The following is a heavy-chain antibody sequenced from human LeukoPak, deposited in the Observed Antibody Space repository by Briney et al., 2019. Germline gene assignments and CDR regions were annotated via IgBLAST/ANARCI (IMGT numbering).Heavy chain of an antibody. CDR2: IYPGDSDT. CDR3: AGADGCSSTSCYSFAP. D-gene: IGHD2-2*02. V-gene: IGHV5-51*01. Sequence: GESLKISCKGSGYSFRSYWIGWVRQMPGKGLEWMGAIYPGDSDTRYSPSFQGQVTISADKSISTAYLQWSSLKPSDTAMYYCAGADGCSSTSCYSFAPWAQGTLVTVSS. CDR1: GYSFRSYW. J-gene: IGHJ5*02.